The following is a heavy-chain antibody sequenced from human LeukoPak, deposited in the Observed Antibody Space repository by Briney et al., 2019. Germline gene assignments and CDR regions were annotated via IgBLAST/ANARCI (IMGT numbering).Heavy chain of an antibody. D-gene: IGHD3-22*01. CDR1: GGTFSSYA. J-gene: IGHJ4*02. CDR2: IIPIFGTA. Sequence: SVKVSCKASGGTFSSYAISWVRQAPGQGLEWMGRIIPIFGTANYAQKFQGRVTITTDESTSTAYMELSSLRSEDTAVYYCARVGRDDWSFSGYYWNWGQGTLVTVSS. CDR3: ARVGRDDWSFSGYYWN. V-gene: IGHV1-69*05.